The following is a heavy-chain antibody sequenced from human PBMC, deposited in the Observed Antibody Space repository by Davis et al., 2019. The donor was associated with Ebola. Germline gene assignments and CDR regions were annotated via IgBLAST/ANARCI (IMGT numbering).Heavy chain of an antibody. D-gene: IGHD6-19*01. V-gene: IGHV4-34*01. Sequence: QTLSLTCAVYGGSFSGYYWSWIRQPPGKGLEWIGEINHSGSTNYNPSLKSRVTISVDTSKNQFSLKLSSVTAADTAVYYCVLWLVPYFDYWGQGTLVTVSS. CDR1: GGSFSGYY. J-gene: IGHJ4*02. CDR2: INHSGST. CDR3: VLWLVPYFDY.